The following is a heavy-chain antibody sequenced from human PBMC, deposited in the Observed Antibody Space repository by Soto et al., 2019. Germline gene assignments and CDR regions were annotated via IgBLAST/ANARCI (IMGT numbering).Heavy chain of an antibody. CDR1: GESMTRGSYY. CDR3: ARGLEFGNGYFSAPMDV. Sequence: QLQLQESGPGLVKPSETLSLTCVVSGESMTRGSYYWAWIRQPPGKGLEWMGSFYYTGSTNYNPSLKSRVTVYEDTSNNHCSLSLTSVSAAGTAVYYCARGLEFGNGYFSAPMDVWGKGTTVAASS. J-gene: IGHJ6*03. V-gene: IGHV4-39*02. CDR2: FYYTGST. D-gene: IGHD3-22*01.